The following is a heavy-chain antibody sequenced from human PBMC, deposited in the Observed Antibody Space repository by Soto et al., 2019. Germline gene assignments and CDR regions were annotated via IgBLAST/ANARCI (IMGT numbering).Heavy chain of an antibody. CDR1: GFSFGNFA. D-gene: IGHD5-12*01. J-gene: IGHJ4*02. CDR2: ADYSGTYT. CDR3: TKRSGGFSEFDY. Sequence: PGGSLRLSCAASGFSFGNFAMNWVRQPPGKGLEWVSSADYSGTYTFYAASVKGRFTISRDNSQNMVYLEMNSLRADDTAVYYCTKRSGGFSEFDYWGQGALVTVSS. V-gene: IGHV3-23*01.